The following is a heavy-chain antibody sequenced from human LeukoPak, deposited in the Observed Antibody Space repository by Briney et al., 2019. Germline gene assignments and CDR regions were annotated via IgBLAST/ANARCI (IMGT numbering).Heavy chain of an antibody. J-gene: IGHJ4*02. CDR3: VRDLGHSRHYFEY. Sequence: GGSLRLSCAASGFTFNSFFLNWVRLTPGRELEWLACISQDGSETFYMDSVRGRFTISRDNTKNTLYLQMDSLRAEDTAVYFCVRDLGHSRHYFEYWGQGALVTVSS. CDR2: ISQDGSET. V-gene: IGHV3-7*01. CDR1: GFTFNSFF. D-gene: IGHD7-27*01.